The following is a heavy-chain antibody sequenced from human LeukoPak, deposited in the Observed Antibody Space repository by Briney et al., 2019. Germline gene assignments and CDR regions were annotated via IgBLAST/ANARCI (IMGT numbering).Heavy chain of an antibody. V-gene: IGHV3-43*01. CDR2: ISWDGGST. CDR1: GFTFDDYT. J-gene: IGHJ6*02. D-gene: IGHD2-2*01. Sequence: PXXSLRLSCAASGFTFDDYTMHWVRQAPGKGLEWVSLISWDGGSTYYADSVKGRFTISRDNSKNSLYLQMNSLRTEDTALYYCAKDLHCSSTSCSYYGMDVWGQGTTVTVSS. CDR3: AKDLHCSSTSCSYYGMDV.